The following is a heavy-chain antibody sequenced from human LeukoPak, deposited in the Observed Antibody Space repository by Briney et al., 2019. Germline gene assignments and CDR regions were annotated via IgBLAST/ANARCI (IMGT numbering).Heavy chain of an antibody. J-gene: IGHJ4*02. CDR2: ISYDGSNK. Sequence: AGGSLRLSCAASGFIFSSYAMSWVRQAPGKGLEWVALISYDGSNKYYADSVKGRFTISRDNSKNTLYLQMNSLRTEDTAVYYCARAERWLQLELDYWGQGTLVTVSS. CDR3: ARAERWLQLELDY. CDR1: GFIFSSYA. D-gene: IGHD5-24*01. V-gene: IGHV3-30-3*01.